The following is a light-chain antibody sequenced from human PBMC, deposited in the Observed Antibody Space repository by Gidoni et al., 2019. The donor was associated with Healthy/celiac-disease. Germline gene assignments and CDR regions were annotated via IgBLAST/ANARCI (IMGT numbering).Light chain of an antibody. CDR1: QSVSSSY. V-gene: IGKV3-20*01. CDR2: GAS. CDR3: QQYGRT. Sequence: ELVLTQSPGTLSLSPGARATLSCRASQSVSSSYLAWYQQKPGQAPRLLIYGASSRATGIPDRFSGSGSGTDFTLTISRLEPEDFAVYYCQQYGRTFGQGTKVEIK. J-gene: IGKJ1*01.